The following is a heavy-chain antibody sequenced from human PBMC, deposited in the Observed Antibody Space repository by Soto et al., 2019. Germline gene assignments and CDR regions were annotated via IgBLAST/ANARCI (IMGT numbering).Heavy chain of an antibody. V-gene: IGHV1-69*11. Sequence: QVHLVQSGTEVKKPGSSVKVSCKASGGTFSRSGFSWVRQAPGQGLEWMGMIVPSLDTTNYAQKFQARVTITADEVMSTAYMELRSLRSEDRAVYYCARWPQPRYTADPYAVDVWGQGTRVIVSS. CDR1: GGTFSRSG. J-gene: IGHJ6*02. D-gene: IGHD3-16*02. CDR2: IVPSLDTT. CDR3: ARWPQPRYTADPYAVDV.